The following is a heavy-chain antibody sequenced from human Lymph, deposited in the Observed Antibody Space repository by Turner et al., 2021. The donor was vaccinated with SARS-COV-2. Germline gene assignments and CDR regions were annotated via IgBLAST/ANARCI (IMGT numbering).Heavy chain of an antibody. J-gene: IGHJ4*02. V-gene: IGHV4-59*08. Sequence: VQLQESGPGLVKPSETLSLTCTVSGGSISSYYWSWIRQPPCEGLGWIGYNYYGGSTNYNPSLKSRVTISVDTSKNQFSLRQSSVTAADTAVYYCARGFDYWGQGTLVTVSS. CDR2: NYYGGST. CDR3: ARGFDY. CDR1: GGSISSYY.